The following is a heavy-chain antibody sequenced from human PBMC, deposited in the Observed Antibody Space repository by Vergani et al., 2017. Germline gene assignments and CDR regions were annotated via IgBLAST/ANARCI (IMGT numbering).Heavy chain of an antibody. CDR2: INHRGST. CDR3: ARGPPILRFLEWFNHDAFDI. J-gene: IGHJ3*02. CDR1: GGSFSGYY. V-gene: IGHV4-34*01. Sequence: QVQLQQWGAGLLKPSETLSLTCAVYGGSFSGYYWSWIRQPPGKGLEWIGEINHRGSTNYNPSLKSRVTISVETSKNQFSLKLSSVTAADTAVYYCARGPPILRFLEWFNHDAFDIWGQGRMVTVYS. D-gene: IGHD3-3*01.